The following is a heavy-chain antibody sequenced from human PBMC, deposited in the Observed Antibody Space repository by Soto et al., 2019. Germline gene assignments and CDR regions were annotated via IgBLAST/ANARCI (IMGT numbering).Heavy chain of an antibody. J-gene: IGHJ4*02. D-gene: IGHD3-10*01. V-gene: IGHV4-30-4*01. Sequence: SETLSLTCTVSGGSISSGDYHWSWIRQPPGKGLEWIGYIYYSGSTYYNPSLKSRVTISVDTSKNQFSLKLSSVTAADTAVYYCARVRYGSGSYNYFDYWGQGTLVTVSS. CDR3: ARVRYGSGSYNYFDY. CDR1: GGSISSGDYH. CDR2: IYYSGST.